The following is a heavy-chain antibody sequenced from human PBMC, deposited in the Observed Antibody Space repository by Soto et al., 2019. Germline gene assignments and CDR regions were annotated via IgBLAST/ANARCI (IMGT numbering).Heavy chain of an antibody. V-gene: IGHV3-72*01. CDR2: TRNKGNSYTT. D-gene: IGHD1-26*01. J-gene: IGHJ4*02. CDR3: TFVAATRAY. Sequence: EVQLVESGGALVQPGGSLRLSCAASGFTFSDHHMDWVRQAPGKGLEWVGRTRNKGNSYTTEYAAPVKGRVTIARDESNTSPYLQMNRLKTVNTAVYYCTFVAATRAYWCQGTLVTVSS. CDR1: GFTFSDHH.